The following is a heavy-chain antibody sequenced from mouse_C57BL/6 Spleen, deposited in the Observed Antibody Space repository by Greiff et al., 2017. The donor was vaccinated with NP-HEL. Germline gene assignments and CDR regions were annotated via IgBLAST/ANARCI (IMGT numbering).Heavy chain of an antibody. CDR2: IYPGDGDT. D-gene: IGHD1-1*01. Sequence: LVESGAELVKPGASVKISCKASGYAFSSYWMNWVKQRPGKGLEWIGQIYPGDGDTNYNGKFKGKATLTADKSSSTAYMQLSSLTSEDSAVYFCARWATTVVATDYWGQGTTLTVSS. J-gene: IGHJ2*01. V-gene: IGHV1-80*01. CDR3: ARWATTVVATDY. CDR1: GYAFSSYW.